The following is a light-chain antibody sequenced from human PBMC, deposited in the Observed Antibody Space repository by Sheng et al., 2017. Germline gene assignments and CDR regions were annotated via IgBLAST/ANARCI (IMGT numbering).Light chain of an antibody. Sequence: QSVVTQPPSASGTPGQRVTISCSGSSSSIGSNSVNWYQQLPGRAPKLLIHKNDQRPSGVPDRFSGSKSGTSASLAITGLQSEDEADYYCATYDGSLKVYFFGGGTKLTVL. CDR1: SSSIGSNS. CDR3: ATYDGSLKVYF. V-gene: IGLV1-44*01. J-gene: IGLJ2*01. CDR2: KND.